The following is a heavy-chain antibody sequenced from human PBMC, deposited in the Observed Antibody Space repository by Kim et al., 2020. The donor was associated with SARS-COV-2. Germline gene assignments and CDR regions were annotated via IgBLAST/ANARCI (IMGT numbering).Heavy chain of an antibody. V-gene: IGHV4-39*07. Sequence: SETLSLTCTVSGGSISSSSYYWGWIRQPPGKGLEWIGSIYYSGSTYYNPSLKSRVTISVDTSKNQFSLKLSSVTAADTAVYYCARLQGYCSGGSCHGVFDYWGQGTLVTVSS. CDR2: IYYSGST. J-gene: IGHJ4*02. D-gene: IGHD2-15*01. CDR3: ARLQGYCSGGSCHGVFDY. CDR1: GGSISSSSYY.